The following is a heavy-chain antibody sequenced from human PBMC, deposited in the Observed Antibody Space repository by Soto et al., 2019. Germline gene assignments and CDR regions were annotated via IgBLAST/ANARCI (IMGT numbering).Heavy chain of an antibody. CDR1: GYTFTSYG. CDR3: ARDGTMYYGSGSYFNRGSTGYGMDV. CDR2: ISPYNGDT. Sequence: ASVKVSCKASGYTFTSYGISWVRQAPGQGLEWMGWISPYNGDTNYAQKLQGRVTMTTDTSTSTAYMELRSLRSDDTAVYYCARDGTMYYGSGSYFNRGSTGYGMDVWGQGTTVTVSS. J-gene: IGHJ6*02. D-gene: IGHD3-10*01. V-gene: IGHV1-18*01.